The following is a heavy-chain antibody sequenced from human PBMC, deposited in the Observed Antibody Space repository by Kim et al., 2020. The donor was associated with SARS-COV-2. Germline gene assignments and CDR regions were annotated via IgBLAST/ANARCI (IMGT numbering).Heavy chain of an antibody. J-gene: IGHJ6*02. V-gene: IGHV3-23*01. D-gene: IGHD3-9*01. CDR2: ISGSGADT. CDR3: AKGVDWLSPKHLPFYGMDV. Sequence: GGSLRLSCVASGFTFNTFAVNWVRQAPGKGLEWVSDISGSGADTSYADSVKGRFTISRDNSKNTLYLQMNSLRPEDTATYYCAKGVDWLSPKHLPFYGMDVWGQGTTLTVAS. CDR1: GFTFNTFA.